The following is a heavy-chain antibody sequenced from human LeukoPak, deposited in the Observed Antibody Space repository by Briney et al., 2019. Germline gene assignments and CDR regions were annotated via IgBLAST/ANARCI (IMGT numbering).Heavy chain of an antibody. J-gene: IGHJ4*02. Sequence: SSETLSLTCAVYGGSFSGYYWSWIRQPPGKGLEWIGEINHSGSTNYNPSLKSRVTISVDTSKNQSSLKLSSVTAADTAVYYCARWAGDYGDYEVDYWGQGTLVTVSS. CDR2: INHSGST. D-gene: IGHD4-17*01. CDR3: ARWAGDYGDYEVDY. CDR1: GGSFSGYY. V-gene: IGHV4-34*01.